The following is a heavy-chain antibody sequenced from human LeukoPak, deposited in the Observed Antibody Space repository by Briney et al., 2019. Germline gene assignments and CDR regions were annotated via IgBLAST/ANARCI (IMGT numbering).Heavy chain of an antibody. CDR1: TDSTTSNW. J-gene: IGHJ4*02. V-gene: IGHV4-4*02. D-gene: IGHD1-26*01. Sequence: KPSETLSLTCAVSTDSTTSNWWSWVRQPPGKGLEWIGEVHKSGSTNYYPSLQSRVTISIDKSKNQIALELTSVTAADTAVYYCAKEIVGAPTPGAYWGQGTLVTVYS. CDR2: VHKSGST. CDR3: AKEIVGAPTPGAY.